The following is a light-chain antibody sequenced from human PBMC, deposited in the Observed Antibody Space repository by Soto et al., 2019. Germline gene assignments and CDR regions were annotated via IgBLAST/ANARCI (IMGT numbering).Light chain of an antibody. CDR1: QSSSW. J-gene: IGKJ1*01. CDR2: MAS. Sequence: DILMTQSPSTLSASIGDRVTITCRASQSSSWLAWYQQKPGKAPKLLIYMASNLQSGVPSRFSGSGSGTEFTLTISSLQPDDFATYYCQHYNDYSRIFGQGTKVEIK. CDR3: QHYNDYSRI. V-gene: IGKV1-5*03.